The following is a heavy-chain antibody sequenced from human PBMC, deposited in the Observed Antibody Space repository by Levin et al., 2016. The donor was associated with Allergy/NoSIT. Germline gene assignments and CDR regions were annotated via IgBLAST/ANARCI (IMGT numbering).Heavy chain of an antibody. CDR3: ARVKQQLVQLSYYYSLDV. Sequence: GGSLRLSCAASGFTFSSHEMNWIRQAPGKGLEWVSYISSTGGTIYYADSVKGRFTVSRDNAKNSLYLQMNSLRAEDTAVYYCARVKQQLVQLSYYYSLDVWGQGTTVTVSS. D-gene: IGHD6-13*01. J-gene: IGHJ6*02. CDR1: GFTFSSHE. V-gene: IGHV3-48*03. CDR2: ISSTGGTI.